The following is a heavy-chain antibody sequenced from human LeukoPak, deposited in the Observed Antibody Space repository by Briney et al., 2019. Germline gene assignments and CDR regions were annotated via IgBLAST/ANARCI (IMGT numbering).Heavy chain of an antibody. CDR3: AKDHLVWFGELFPIN. V-gene: IGHV3-53*01. CDR1: GFTVRSSY. J-gene: IGHJ4*02. CDR2: IYSGGST. Sequence: PGGSLRLSCAASGFTVRSSYMSWVRQAPGKGLEWVSLIYSGGSTYYADSVKGRFTISRDNSENTLYLQMNSLRAEDTAVYYCAKDHLVWFGELFPINWGQGTLVTVSS. D-gene: IGHD3-10*01.